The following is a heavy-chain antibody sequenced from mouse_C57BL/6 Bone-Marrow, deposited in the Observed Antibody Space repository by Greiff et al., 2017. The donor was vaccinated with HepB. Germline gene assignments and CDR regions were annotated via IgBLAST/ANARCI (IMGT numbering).Heavy chain of an antibody. CDR2: IDPENGDT. V-gene: IGHV14-4*01. J-gene: IGHJ1*03. CDR3: TPGTYWYFEV. Sequence: EVKVVESGAELVRPGASVKLSCTASGFNIKDDYMHWVKQRPEQGLEWIGWIDPENGDTEYASKFQGKATITADTSSNTAYLQLSSLTSEDTAVYYCTPGTYWYFEVGAQGPRSPSPQ. D-gene: IGHD2-14*01. CDR1: GFNIKDDY.